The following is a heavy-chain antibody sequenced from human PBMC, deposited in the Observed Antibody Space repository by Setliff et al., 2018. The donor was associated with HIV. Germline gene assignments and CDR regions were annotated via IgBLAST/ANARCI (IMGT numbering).Heavy chain of an antibody. CDR2: IHSSGAT. CDR3: ARGRPYYSRRPFDY. D-gene: IGHD1-26*01. J-gene: IGHJ4*02. CDR1: GGSFSSTTYH. Sequence: SETLSLTCTVSGGSFSSTTYHWGWIRQPPGKGLEWIGSIHSSGATYYNTSLKSRVVMSVDSSRSRFSLKLSSVTAADTAVYYCARGRPYYSRRPFDYWGQGTLVTV. V-gene: IGHV4-39*01.